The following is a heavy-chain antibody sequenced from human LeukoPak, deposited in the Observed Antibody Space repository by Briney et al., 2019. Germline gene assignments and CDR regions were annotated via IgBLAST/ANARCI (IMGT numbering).Heavy chain of an antibody. D-gene: IGHD6-13*01. CDR1: GYTSSSPD. CDR3: ARYTQGNGFDI. CDR2: MNPRDDT. Sequence: ASVKVSCKASGYTSSSPDINWVRQATGRGLEWLGWMNPRDDTGYAQKFQGGVTLTRDKSKNTAYMELSSLRSEDTAVYYCARYTQGNGFDIWGQGTMVTVST. V-gene: IGHV1-8*01. J-gene: IGHJ3*02.